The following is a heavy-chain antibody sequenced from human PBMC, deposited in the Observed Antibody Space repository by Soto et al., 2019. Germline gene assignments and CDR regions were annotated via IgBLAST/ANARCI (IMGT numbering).Heavy chain of an antibody. J-gene: IGHJ4*02. CDR1: GFTFSSYW. CDR3: ARDRRGWNLGEVPDY. V-gene: IGHV3-74*01. D-gene: IGHD1-1*01. CDR2: INSDGSST. Sequence: GGSLRLSCAASGFTFSSYWMHWVRQAPGKGLVWVSRINSDGSSTSYADSVKGRFTISRDNAKNTLYLQMNSLRAEDTAVYYCARDRRGWNLGEVPDYWGQGTLVTVSS.